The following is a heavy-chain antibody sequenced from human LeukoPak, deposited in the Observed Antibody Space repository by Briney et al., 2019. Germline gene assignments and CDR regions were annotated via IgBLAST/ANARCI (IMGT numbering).Heavy chain of an antibody. CDR2: INHSGRT. CDR1: GGSFSGYY. D-gene: IGHD2-2*01. Sequence: SETLSLTCAVYGGSFSGYYWGWIRQPPGKGMEWIGEINHSGRTNYNTSLKSRVTISVDTSKKQFSLKLSSVTAADTAVYYCAKRYCSSTTCYDDRGAFDYWGQGTLVTVSS. V-gene: IGHV4-34*01. CDR3: AKRYCSSTTCYDDRGAFDY. J-gene: IGHJ4*02.